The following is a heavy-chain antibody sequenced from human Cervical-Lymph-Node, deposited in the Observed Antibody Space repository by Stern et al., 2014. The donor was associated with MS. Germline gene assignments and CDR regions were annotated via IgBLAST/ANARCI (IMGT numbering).Heavy chain of an antibody. J-gene: IGHJ1*01. Sequence: EVQLVESGGDLVQPGGSLRLSCVASGFSLDIYAMSWVRQAPGKGLEWVATISGIGGTTYSTDSIKGRFTISRDNSKNALYLQMNNLRAEDTAIYYCAKNIYYDSNQPQYFQHWGQGTLVTVSS. D-gene: IGHD3-22*01. V-gene: IGHV3-23*04. CDR3: AKNIYYDSNQPQYFQH. CDR2: ISGIGGTT. CDR1: GFSLDIYA.